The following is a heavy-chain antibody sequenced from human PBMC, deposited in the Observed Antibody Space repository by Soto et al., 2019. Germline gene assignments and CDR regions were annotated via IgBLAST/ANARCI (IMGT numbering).Heavy chain of an antibody. J-gene: IGHJ4*02. V-gene: IGHV4-61*01. CDR3: AREPTYYYGSGASEAPLI. D-gene: IGHD3-10*01. Sequence: PSETLSLTCTVSGGSVSSGSYYWSWIRQPPGKGLEWIGYIYYSGSTNYNPSLKSRVTISVDTSENQFSLKLNSVTAADTAVYYCAREPTYYYGSGASEAPLIWGQGTLVTVSS. CDR2: IYYSGST. CDR1: GGSVSSGSYY.